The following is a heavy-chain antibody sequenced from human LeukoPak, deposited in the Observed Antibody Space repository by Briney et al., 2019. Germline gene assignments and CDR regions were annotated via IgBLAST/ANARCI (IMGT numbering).Heavy chain of an antibody. Sequence: PSETLSLTCTVSGDSMINNNYFWDWIRQPPGKGLEWIGSISYRGTTYYNPSLKSRVTISVDTSKNQFFLNLTSVTAADTAVFYCVRRNTVTTSPTRYDGFDLWGQGTIVAVSS. D-gene: IGHD4-17*01. CDR2: ISYRGTT. CDR1: GDSMINNNYF. CDR3: VRRNTVTTSPTRYDGFDL. J-gene: IGHJ3*01. V-gene: IGHV4-39*01.